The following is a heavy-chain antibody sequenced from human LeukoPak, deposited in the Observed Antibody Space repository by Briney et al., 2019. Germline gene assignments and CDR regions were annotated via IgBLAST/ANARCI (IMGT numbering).Heavy chain of an antibody. Sequence: GSSVKVSSKASGAAFPSYAISWVRQAPGQGLEWMGGLIPIFGTANYTQKFPGRVTITTDESTSTAYMELSSLRSEDTAVYYCARVYYDYVWGSYPNLGYFDYWGQGTLVTVSS. CDR3: ARVYYDYVWGSYPNLGYFDY. CDR2: LIPIFGTA. J-gene: IGHJ4*02. CDR1: GAAFPSYA. V-gene: IGHV1-69*05. D-gene: IGHD3-16*02.